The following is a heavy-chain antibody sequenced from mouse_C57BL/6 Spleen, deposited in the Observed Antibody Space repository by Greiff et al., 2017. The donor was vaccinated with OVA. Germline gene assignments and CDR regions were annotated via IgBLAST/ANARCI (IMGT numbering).Heavy chain of an antibody. Sequence: QVQLKQSGAELARPGASVKLSCKASGYTFTSYGISWVKQRTGQGLDWIGEIYPRSGNTYYNEKFKGKATLTADKSSSTAYMKLRSLTSEDSAVYFCARRDYGSSYVNYAMDYWGQGTSVTVSS. D-gene: IGHD1-1*01. CDR3: ARRDYGSSYVNYAMDY. J-gene: IGHJ4*01. V-gene: IGHV1-81*01. CDR1: GYTFTSYG. CDR2: IYPRSGNT.